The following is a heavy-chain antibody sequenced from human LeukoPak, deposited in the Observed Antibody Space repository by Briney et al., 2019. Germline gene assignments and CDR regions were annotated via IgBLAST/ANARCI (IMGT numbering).Heavy chain of an antibody. CDR3: ARGRRDGYYFDY. D-gene: IGHD5-24*01. J-gene: IGHJ4*02. V-gene: IGHV4-34*01. CDR2: IDHSGST. Sequence: SETLSLTCGVYGGSLSGYYWSWIRQPPGKGLEWIGEIDHSGSTSYNPSLKSRATISLDKSKDQVFLKVNSVTAADTAVYYCARGRRDGYYFDYWGQGTLVTVSS. CDR1: GGSLSGYY.